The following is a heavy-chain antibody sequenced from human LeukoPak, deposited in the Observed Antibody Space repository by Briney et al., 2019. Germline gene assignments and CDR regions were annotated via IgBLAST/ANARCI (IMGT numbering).Heavy chain of an antibody. Sequence: GGSLRLSCAASGLIVSNNYMSWVRQAPGKGLEWVAVTVGGGDGTYYADSVKGRFTISRDNSNNTLYLQMNSLRAEDTAVYYCAKLTTSWGQGTLVTVSS. CDR1: GLIVSNNY. CDR3: AKLTTS. J-gene: IGHJ4*02. CDR2: TVGGGDGT. D-gene: IGHD4-11*01. V-gene: IGHV3-53*01.